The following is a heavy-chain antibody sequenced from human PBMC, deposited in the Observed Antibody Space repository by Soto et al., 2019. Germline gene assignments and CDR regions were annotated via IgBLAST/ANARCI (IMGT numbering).Heavy chain of an antibody. Sequence: SGPTLVNPTQTLTLTCAFSGFSLSTSGMCVSWIRQPPGKALEWLALIDWDDDKYYSTSLKTRLTISKDTSKNQVVLTMTNMHPVDTATYYCARLRYTGTYHSWFDPWGQGTLVTVSS. D-gene: IGHD1-26*01. CDR3: ARLRYTGTYHSWFDP. CDR2: IDWDDDK. J-gene: IGHJ5*02. CDR1: GFSLSTSGMC. V-gene: IGHV2-70*01.